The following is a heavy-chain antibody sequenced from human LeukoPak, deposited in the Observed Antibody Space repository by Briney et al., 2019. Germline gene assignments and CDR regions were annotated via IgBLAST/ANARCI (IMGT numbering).Heavy chain of an antibody. V-gene: IGHV3-30-3*01. Sequence: GGSLRLSCAASGFTFSSYAMHWVRQAPGKGLEWVAVISYDGSNKYYADSVKGRFTIPRDNSKNTLYLQMNSLRAEDTAVYYCARLHSSSVGYFDYWGQGTLVTVSS. CDR1: GFTFSSYA. J-gene: IGHJ4*02. D-gene: IGHD6-6*01. CDR3: ARLHSSSVGYFDY. CDR2: ISYDGSNK.